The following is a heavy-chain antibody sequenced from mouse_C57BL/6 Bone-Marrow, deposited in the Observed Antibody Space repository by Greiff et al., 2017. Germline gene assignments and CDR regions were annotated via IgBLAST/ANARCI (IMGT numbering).Heavy chain of an antibody. V-gene: IGHV1-81*01. Sequence: QVQLQQSGAELARPGASVKLSCKASGYTFTSYGISWVKQRTGQGLEWIGMIHPNSGSTNYNEKFKSKATLTVDKSSSTAYMQLSSLTSEDSAVYYCAKTGTDYAMDYWGQGTSVTVSS. CDR2: IHPNSGST. CDR3: AKTGTDYAMDY. CDR1: GYTFTSYG. J-gene: IGHJ4*01. D-gene: IGHD4-1*01.